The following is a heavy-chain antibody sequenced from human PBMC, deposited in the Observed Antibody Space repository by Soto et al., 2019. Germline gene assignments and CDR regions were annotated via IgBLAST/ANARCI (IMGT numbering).Heavy chain of an antibody. J-gene: IGHJ4*02. D-gene: IGHD3-16*01. CDR3: AKDGTLIAPIYYFDY. CDR2: ISYDGSNK. Sequence: GGSLRLSCAASGFTFSSYVMHWVRQAPGKGLEWVAVISYDGSNKYYADSVKGRFTISRDNSKNTLYLQMNSLRAEDTAVYYCAKDGTLIAPIYYFDYWGQGTLVTVSS. CDR1: GFTFSSYV. V-gene: IGHV3-30*18.